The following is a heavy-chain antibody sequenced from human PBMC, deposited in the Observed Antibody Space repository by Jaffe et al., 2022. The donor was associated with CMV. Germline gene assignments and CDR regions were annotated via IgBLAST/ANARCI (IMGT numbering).Heavy chain of an antibody. CDR1: GGSFSGFY. CDR3: ARGSSYDSSVHRYDAGFFGP. J-gene: IGHJ5*02. V-gene: IGHV4-34*01. D-gene: IGHD3-22*01. CDR2: INHSGGT. Sequence: QVQLQQWGAGLLKPSETLSLTCAVYGGSFSGFYWTWIRQPPGKGLEWIGEINHSGGTSYNSSLTSRVTISIDTSKNQFSLKLNSVTAADTAVYYCARGSSYDSSVHRYDAGFFGPWGQGTLATVSS.